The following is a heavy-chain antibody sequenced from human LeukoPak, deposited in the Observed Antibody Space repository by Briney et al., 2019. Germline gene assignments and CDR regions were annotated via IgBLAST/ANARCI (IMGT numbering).Heavy chain of an antibody. J-gene: IGHJ4*02. CDR2: ISSSSSTI. V-gene: IGHV3-48*01. CDR3: ARDPYYYDSSGPSYFDY. D-gene: IGHD3-22*01. CDR1: GFTFSSYS. Sequence: GGSLRLSCAASGFTFSSYSMNWVCQAPGKGLEWVSYISSSSSTIYYADSVKGRFTISRDNAKNSLYLQMNSLRAEDTAVYYCARDPYYYDSSGPSYFDYWGQGTLVTVSS.